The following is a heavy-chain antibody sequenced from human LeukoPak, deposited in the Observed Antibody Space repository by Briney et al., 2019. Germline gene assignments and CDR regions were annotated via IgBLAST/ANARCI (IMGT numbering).Heavy chain of an antibody. CDR1: GYTSTSCD. V-gene: IGHV1-8*01. D-gene: IGHD2-15*01. J-gene: IGHJ5*02. CDR3: ATGGWGYCSGGSCYFSHRWFDP. CDR2: MNPNSGNT. Sequence: ASVTVSCKASGYTSTSCDINWVRQATGQGLELMGCMNPNSGNTGYAQKFQGRVTMTRNTSISTAYMELSSLRSEDTAVYYCATGGWGYCSGGSCYFSHRWFDPWGQGTLVTVSS.